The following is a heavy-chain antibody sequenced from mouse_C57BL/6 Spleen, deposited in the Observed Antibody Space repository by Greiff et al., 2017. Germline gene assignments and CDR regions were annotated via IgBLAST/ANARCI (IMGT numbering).Heavy chain of an antibody. CDR2: ISYDGSN. D-gene: IGHD1-1*01. CDR3: ARGGHYYGSSPYWYFDV. V-gene: IGHV3-6*01. Sequence: EVKLMESGPGLVKPSQSLSLTCSVTGYSITSGYYWNWIRQFPGNKLEWMGYISYDGSNNYNPSLKNRISITRDTSKNQFFLKLNSVTTEDTATYYCARGGHYYGSSPYWYFDVWGTGTTVTVSS. CDR1: GYSITSGYY. J-gene: IGHJ1*03.